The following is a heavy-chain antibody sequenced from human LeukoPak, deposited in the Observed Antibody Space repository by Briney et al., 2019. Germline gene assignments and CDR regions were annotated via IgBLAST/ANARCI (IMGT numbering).Heavy chain of an antibody. CDR3: AKDHPVCGGRDCLLFDT. Sequence: PGGSLRLSCAASRFTFSTFAMSWGRQAPGKGLEWVSTITRSGAAKYYADSVKGSFTTSRDKSKNTLYLQMDSLSAEDTALYYCAKDHPVCGGRDCLLFDTWGQGTLVTVSS. V-gene: IGHV3-23*01. J-gene: IGHJ4*02. CDR1: RFTFSTFA. D-gene: IGHD2-21*01. CDR2: ITRSGAAK.